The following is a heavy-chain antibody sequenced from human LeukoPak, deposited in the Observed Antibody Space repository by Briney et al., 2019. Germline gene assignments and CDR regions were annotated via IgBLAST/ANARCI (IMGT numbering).Heavy chain of an antibody. Sequence: PGGSLRLSCAASGLSITSYSMNWVRQAPGKGLEWVANINQDGSEKYYVGSVKGRFIISRDNAKNSLYLQMNSLRAEDTAVYYCARAVRGVIYFDYWGQGTLVTVSS. CDR3: ARAVRGVIYFDY. D-gene: IGHD3-10*01. J-gene: IGHJ4*02. CDR2: INQDGSEK. CDR1: GLSITSYS. V-gene: IGHV3-7*01.